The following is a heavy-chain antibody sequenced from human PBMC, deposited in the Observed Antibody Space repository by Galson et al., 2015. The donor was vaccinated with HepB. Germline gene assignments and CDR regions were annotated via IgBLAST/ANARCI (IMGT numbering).Heavy chain of an antibody. CDR1: GASISGYY. J-gene: IGHJ3*02. V-gene: IGHV4-59*01. D-gene: IGHD2-2*01. Sequence: ETLSLTCSVSGASISGYYWSWIRQPPGKGLEWIGFIYYSGNTKYNPSLNSRDTISVDTSKNKFSLNLSSVTAADTAVYYCARFGVVPPASNAFDIWGQGTVVTVSA. CDR2: IYYSGNT. CDR3: ARFGVVPPASNAFDI.